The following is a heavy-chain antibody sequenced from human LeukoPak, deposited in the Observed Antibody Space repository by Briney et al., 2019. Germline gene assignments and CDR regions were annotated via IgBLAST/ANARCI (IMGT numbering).Heavy chain of an antibody. V-gene: IGHV4-59*08. Sequence: PSETLSLTCTVSGGSISRNYWSWIRQPPGKELEWIGYLYNSGSTSYNPSLKGRATISGDTSKNQFSLNLSSVTAAGTAVYYCARAKPNWNPPDYWGQGTLVTVS. CDR3: ARAKPNWNPPDY. D-gene: IGHD1-1*01. J-gene: IGHJ4*02. CDR2: LYNSGST. CDR1: GGSISRNY.